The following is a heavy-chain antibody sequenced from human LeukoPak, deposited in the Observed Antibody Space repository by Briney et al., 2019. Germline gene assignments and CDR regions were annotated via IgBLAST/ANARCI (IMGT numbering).Heavy chain of an antibody. V-gene: IGHV1-2*04. CDR2: INPNSGGT. CDR1: GYTFTGYY. D-gene: IGHD1-14*01. CDR3: AREYHRWEPGYFDY. Sequence: GALVKVSCKASGYTFTGYYMHWVRQAPGQGLEWMGWINPNSGGTNYAQKFQGWVTMTRDTSISTAYMELSRLRSDDTAVYYCAREYHRWEPGYFDYWGQGTLVTVSS. J-gene: IGHJ4*02.